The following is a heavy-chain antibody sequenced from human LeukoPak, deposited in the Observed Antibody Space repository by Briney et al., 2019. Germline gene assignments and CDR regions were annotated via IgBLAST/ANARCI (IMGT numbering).Heavy chain of an antibody. Sequence: ASVKVSCKASGYTFTSYGISWVRQPPGQGLEWMGWISAYNGNTNYAQKLQGRVTMTTDTSTSTAYMELRSLRSDDTAVYYCARAGQGSGWYYFDYWGQGTLVTVSS. CDR3: ARAGQGSGWYYFDY. D-gene: IGHD6-19*01. J-gene: IGHJ4*02. CDR1: GYTFTSYG. CDR2: ISAYNGNT. V-gene: IGHV1-18*01.